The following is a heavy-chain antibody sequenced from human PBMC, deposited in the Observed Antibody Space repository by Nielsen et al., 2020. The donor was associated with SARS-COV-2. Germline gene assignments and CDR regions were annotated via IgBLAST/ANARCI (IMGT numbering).Heavy chain of an antibody. CDR1: GFTLRPYA. CDR2: ISWNSGSI. CDR3: AKDTAVGSYYYYMDV. V-gene: IGHV3-9*01. Sequence: GGSLRLSCAASGFTLRPYAMHWVRQAPGKGLEWVSGISWNSGSIGYADSVKGRFTISRDNAKNSLYLQLNSLRAEDTALYYCAKDTAVGSYYYYMDVWGKGTTVTVSS. J-gene: IGHJ6*03. D-gene: IGHD6-19*01.